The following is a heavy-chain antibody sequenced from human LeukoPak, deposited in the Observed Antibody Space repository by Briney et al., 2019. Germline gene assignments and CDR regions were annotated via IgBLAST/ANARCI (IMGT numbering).Heavy chain of an antibody. CDR1: GFTFSSYS. D-gene: IGHD6-13*01. CDR3: AKSGYSSSWSNAAVYNWFDP. Sequence: GGSLRLSCAASGFTFSSYSMNWVRQAPGKGLEWVSSISSSSSYIYYADSVKGRFTISRDNAKNSLYLQMNSLRAEDTAVYYCAKSGYSSSWSNAAVYNWFDPWGQGTLVTVSS. CDR2: ISSSSSYI. V-gene: IGHV3-21*04. J-gene: IGHJ5*02.